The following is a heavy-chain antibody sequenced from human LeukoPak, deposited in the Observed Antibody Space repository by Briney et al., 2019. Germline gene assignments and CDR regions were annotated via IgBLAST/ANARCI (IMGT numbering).Heavy chain of an antibody. V-gene: IGHV1-2*06. CDR2: INPNGGDT. D-gene: IGHD2-2*01. CDR1: GYNFPAYF. CDR3: VRVGFTTCWSNFDY. J-gene: IGHJ4*02. Sequence: EASVKVSCKAAGYNFPAYFMHWVRQAPGQGLEWMGRINPNGGDTNYAQKFQGRVTMASDTSISTAYMELNSLMSDDTAVYYCVRVGFTTCWSNFDYWGQGTLVTVSS.